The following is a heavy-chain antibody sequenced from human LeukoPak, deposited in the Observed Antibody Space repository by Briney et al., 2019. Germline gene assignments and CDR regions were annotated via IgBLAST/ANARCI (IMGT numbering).Heavy chain of an antibody. Sequence: ASVKVSCKASGYTFTNFGINWVRQAPGQGLEWMGWISAYNGNTNYAQKLQGRVTMTTDTSTNTAYMELRSLRSDDTAVYYCARGLGRYLIYYYYMDVWGKGTTVTISS. J-gene: IGHJ6*03. CDR1: GYTFTNFG. CDR3: ARGLGRYLIYYYYMDV. CDR2: ISAYNGNT. D-gene: IGHD3-16*01. V-gene: IGHV1-18*01.